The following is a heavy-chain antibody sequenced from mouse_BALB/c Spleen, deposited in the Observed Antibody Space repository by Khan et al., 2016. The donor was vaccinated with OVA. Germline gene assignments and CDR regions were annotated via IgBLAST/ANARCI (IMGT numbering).Heavy chain of an antibody. J-gene: IGHJ3*01. Sequence: LVESGGGLVKPGGSLKLSCAASGFTFSSYAMSWVRQSPEKRLEWVAEISSGGSYTYYPDTVTGRFTISRDNAKNTLYLEMSSLRSEDTAMYYCARLLRRAAWFAYWGQGTLVTVSA. CDR2: ISSGGSYT. V-gene: IGHV5-9-4*01. CDR3: ARLLRRAAWFAY. D-gene: IGHD1-1*01. CDR1: GFTFSSYA.